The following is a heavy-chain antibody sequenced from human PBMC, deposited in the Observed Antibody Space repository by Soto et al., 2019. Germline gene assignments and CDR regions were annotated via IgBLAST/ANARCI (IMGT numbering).Heavy chain of an antibody. CDR2: IIPILGIA. CDR3: AMYTEYFQH. J-gene: IGHJ1*01. Sequence: QVQLVQSGAEVKKPGSSVKVFCKVSGGTFSISTISWVRQAPGQGLEWMGRIIPILGIANYAQKFQGSVTITADKSTSTAYMELSSLRSEDTAVYYCAMYTEYFQHWGQGTLVTVSS. V-gene: IGHV1-69*02. D-gene: IGHD1-20*01. CDR1: GGTFSIST.